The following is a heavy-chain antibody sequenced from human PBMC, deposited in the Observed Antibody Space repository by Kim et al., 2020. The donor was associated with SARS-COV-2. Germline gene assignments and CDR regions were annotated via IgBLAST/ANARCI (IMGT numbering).Heavy chain of an antibody. D-gene: IGHD2-2*01. CDR1: GGTFSSYA. CDR2: IIPIFGTA. CDR3: ARISSEYQLLMDY. Sequence: SVKVSCKASGGTFSSYAISWVRQAPGQGLEWMGGIIPIFGTANYAQKFQGRVTITADESTSTAYMELSSLRSEDTAVYYCARISSEYQLLMDYWGQGTLVTVSS. J-gene: IGHJ4*02. V-gene: IGHV1-69*13.